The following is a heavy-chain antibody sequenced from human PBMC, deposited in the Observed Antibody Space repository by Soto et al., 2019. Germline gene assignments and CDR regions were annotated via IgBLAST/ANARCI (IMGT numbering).Heavy chain of an antibody. CDR1: GFTFSNFA. CDR3: AKGFYSSGWYSAFDI. J-gene: IGHJ3*02. D-gene: IGHD6-19*01. CDR2: FSGSGGST. V-gene: IGHV3-23*01. Sequence: GGSLRLSCAASGFTFSNFAMTWVRQAPGKGLEWVSVFSGSGGSTYYADSVKGRFTISRDNSKNTLYLQMNSLRAEDTAVYYCAKGFYSSGWYSAFDIWGRGTMVTVSS.